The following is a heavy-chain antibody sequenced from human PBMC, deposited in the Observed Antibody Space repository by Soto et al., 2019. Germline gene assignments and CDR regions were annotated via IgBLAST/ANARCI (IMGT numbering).Heavy chain of an antibody. V-gene: IGHV1-69*13. D-gene: IGHD3-22*01. Sequence: SVKVSCKASGGTFSSYAISWVRQAPGQGLEWMGGIIPIFGTANYAQKFQGRVTITADESTSTAYMELSSLRSEDTAVYYCAREKDYYDSSGYQIGHDAFDIWGQGTMVPVSS. CDR3: AREKDYYDSSGYQIGHDAFDI. J-gene: IGHJ3*02. CDR1: GGTFSSYA. CDR2: IIPIFGTA.